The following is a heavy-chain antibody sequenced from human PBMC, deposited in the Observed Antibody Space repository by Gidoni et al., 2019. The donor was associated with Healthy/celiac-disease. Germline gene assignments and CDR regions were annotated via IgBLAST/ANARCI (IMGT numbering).Heavy chain of an antibody. Sequence: QVQLVESGGGVVQPGRSLRLSCAASGFTFSSYAMHWFLQAPGKGLEWVAVISYDGSNKYYADSVKGRFTISRDNSKNTLYLQMNSLRAEDTAVYYCARAAYYYDSSGYPDYWGQGTLVTVSS. CDR1: GFTFSSYA. J-gene: IGHJ4*02. D-gene: IGHD3-22*01. CDR3: ARAAYYYDSSGYPDY. V-gene: IGHV3-30*01. CDR2: ISYDGSNK.